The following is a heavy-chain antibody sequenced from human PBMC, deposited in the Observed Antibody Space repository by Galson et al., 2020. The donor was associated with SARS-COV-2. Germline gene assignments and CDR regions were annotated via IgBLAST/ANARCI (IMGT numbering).Heavy chain of an antibody. CDR3: ARDEGIRGYYYGRFYYGMDV. CDR1: GFPFSTYS. J-gene: IGHJ6*02. D-gene: IGHD5-18*01. CDR2: ISTSSSYT. V-gene: IGHV3-21*01. Sequence: NSGGSLRLSCAASGFPFSTYSMNWVRLAPGKGLEWVSSISTSSSYTYYVDSVKGRFSISRDNPRNSLYLQMNSLRAEDTAVYYCARDEGIRGYYYGRFYYGMDVWGQGTTVTVSS.